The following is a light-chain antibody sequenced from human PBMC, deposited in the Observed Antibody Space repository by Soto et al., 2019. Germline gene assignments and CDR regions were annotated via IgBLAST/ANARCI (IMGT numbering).Light chain of an antibody. V-gene: IGKV3-15*01. CDR3: QQYNNWPIT. J-gene: IGKJ5*01. CDR2: GAS. CDR1: QGVSRK. Sequence: DIVMTQSPATLSVAPGERVTFSFRASQGVSRKLAWYQHKPGQAPRLLISGASTGATGIPARFSGGGSGTELTLTISSLQSEDFAVYYCQQYNNWPITFGQGTRLEIK.